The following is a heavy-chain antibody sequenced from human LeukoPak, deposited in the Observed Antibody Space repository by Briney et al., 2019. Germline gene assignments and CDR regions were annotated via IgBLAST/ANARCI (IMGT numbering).Heavy chain of an antibody. CDR3: ARVVSGYSYYYYYYGMDV. V-gene: IGHV4-34*01. Sequence: SETLSLTCAVYGVSFSGYYWSWIRQPPGKGLEWIGEINHSGSTNYNPSLKSRVTISVDTSKNQFSLKLSSVTAADTAVYYCARVVSGYSYYYYYYGMDVWGQGTTVTVSS. J-gene: IGHJ6*02. CDR1: GVSFSGYY. CDR2: INHSGST. D-gene: IGHD3-3*01.